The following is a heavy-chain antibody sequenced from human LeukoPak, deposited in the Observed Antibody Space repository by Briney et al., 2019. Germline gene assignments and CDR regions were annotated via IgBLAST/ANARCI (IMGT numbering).Heavy chain of an antibody. CDR3: ARAGSHYYGSGSYDY. D-gene: IGHD3-10*01. CDR2: INPSGGST. CDR1: GYTSSSYA. Sequence: ASVKVSCKASGYTSSSYAMHWVRQAPGQGLEWMGIINPSGGSTSYAQKFQGRVTMTRDTSTSTVYMELSSLRSEDTAVYYCARAGSHYYGSGSYDYWGQGTLVTVSS. J-gene: IGHJ4*02. V-gene: IGHV1-46*01.